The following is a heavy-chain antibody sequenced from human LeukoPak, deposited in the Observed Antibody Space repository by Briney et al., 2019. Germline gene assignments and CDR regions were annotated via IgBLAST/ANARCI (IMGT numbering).Heavy chain of an antibody. CDR3: ARGGLQSDFDS. V-gene: IGHV3-66*01. CDR2: INTGGST. D-gene: IGHD4-11*01. J-gene: IGHJ4*02. Sequence: GGSLSLACVGSGFSVSGNYMSWVRQAPGKGLEWVSFINTGGSTYYADSVKGRFTISRDNSKNTLFLQMNSLRAEDTAVYYCARGGLQSDFDSWGQGTLVTVSS. CDR1: GFSVSGNY.